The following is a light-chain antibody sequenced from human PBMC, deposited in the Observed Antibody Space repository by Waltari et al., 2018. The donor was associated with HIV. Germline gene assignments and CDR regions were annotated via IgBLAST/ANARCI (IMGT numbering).Light chain of an antibody. V-gene: IGKV1-39*01. CDR3: QQSYDVPYT. Sequence: DIQMTQSPSSLSASVGERVTITCRASQTLRNYLNWYQQRPGIAPKLLIYAASSLQSGVASRFSGSVSGTDFTLTISSLQPEDSAIYYCQQSYDVPYTFGQGTNLEIK. J-gene: IGKJ2*01. CDR2: AAS. CDR1: QTLRNY.